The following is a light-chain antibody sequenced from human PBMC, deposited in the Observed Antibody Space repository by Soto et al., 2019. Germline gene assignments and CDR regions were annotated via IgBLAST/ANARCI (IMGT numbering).Light chain of an antibody. V-gene: IGKV3-15*01. J-gene: IGKJ3*01. Sequence: EIVMTQSPATLSVSPGERATLSSRAGQSVSSNLAWYQQKPGQAPRLLIYGASTRATGIPARFSGSGSGTEFTLTISSLQSEDFAVYYCQQYNNWPFTFGPGTKVDI. CDR3: QQYNNWPFT. CDR1: QSVSSN. CDR2: GAS.